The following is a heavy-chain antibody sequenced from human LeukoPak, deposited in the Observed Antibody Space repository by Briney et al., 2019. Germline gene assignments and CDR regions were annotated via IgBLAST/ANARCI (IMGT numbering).Heavy chain of an antibody. CDR1: GGSISSSCYC. J-gene: IGHJ5*02. D-gene: IGHD6-19*01. Sequence: SETLSLTCTVSGGSISSSCYCWGWIRPPPGKGLEWIGSLYHSGSTYYNPSLKSRVTISIDTSQNQFSLKLSSVTAADTAVDYCARDRITVTDPPNCFDPWGQGTLVTVS. CDR2: LYHSGST. CDR3: ARDRITVTDPPNCFDP. V-gene: IGHV4-39*07.